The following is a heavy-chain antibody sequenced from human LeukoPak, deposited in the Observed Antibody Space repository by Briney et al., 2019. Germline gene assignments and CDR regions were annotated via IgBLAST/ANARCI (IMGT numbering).Heavy chain of an antibody. CDR2: INSNGGDT. J-gene: IGHJ4*02. CDR1: GFTFSTYT. CDR3: ARSECDDSTGCLDY. Sequence: PGGSLRLSCAASGFTFSTYTMNWVRQAPGKGLEYVSAINSNGGDTYYANSVKGRFTISRDNSKNTLYLQMGSLRDEDMAVYYCARSECDDSTGCLDYWGQGALVTVSS. D-gene: IGHD3-22*01. V-gene: IGHV3-64*01.